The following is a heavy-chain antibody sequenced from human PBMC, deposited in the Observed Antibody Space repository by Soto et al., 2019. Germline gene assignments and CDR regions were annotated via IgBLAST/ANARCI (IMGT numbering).Heavy chain of an antibody. V-gene: IGHV4-59*01. J-gene: IGHJ2*01. CDR3: AGGSDDYPGWYFDL. Sequence: SETLSLTCTVSGGSISSYYWSWIRQPPGKGLEWIGYIYYSGSPNYSPSLESRVTISEDTSKNQFSLKLSSVTAADTAIYYCAGGSDDYPGWYFDLWGRGTLVTVSS. CDR2: IYYSGSP. D-gene: IGHD4-17*01. CDR1: GGSISSYY.